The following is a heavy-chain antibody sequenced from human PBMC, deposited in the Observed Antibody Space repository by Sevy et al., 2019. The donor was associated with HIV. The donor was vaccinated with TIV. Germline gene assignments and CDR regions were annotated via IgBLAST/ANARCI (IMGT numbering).Heavy chain of an antibody. CDR1: GGSFSGYY. Sequence: SETLSLTCAVYGGSFSGYYWSWIRQPPGKGLEWIGEINHSGSTNYNPSLKSRVTISVETSKNQFSLKLSSVTAADTAVYYCASSPAGTGFYYYYGMDVWGQGTTVTVSS. V-gene: IGHV4-34*01. D-gene: IGHD6-13*01. J-gene: IGHJ6*02. CDR3: ASSPAGTGFYYYYGMDV. CDR2: INHSGST.